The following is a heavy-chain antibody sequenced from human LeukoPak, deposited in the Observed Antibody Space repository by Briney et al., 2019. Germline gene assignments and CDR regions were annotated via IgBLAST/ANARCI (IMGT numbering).Heavy chain of an antibody. J-gene: IGHJ4*02. D-gene: IGHD5-24*01. CDR2: IYHSGST. CDR3: ERGGDGYNYSSVDY. CDR1: GGSISSSNW. V-gene: IGHV4-4*02. Sequence: SGTLSLTCAVSGGSISSSNWWSWVRQPPGKGLEWIGEIYHSGSTNYNPSLKSRVTISVDKSKNQFSLKLSSVTAADTAVYYCERGGDGYNYSSVDYWGQGTLVTVSS.